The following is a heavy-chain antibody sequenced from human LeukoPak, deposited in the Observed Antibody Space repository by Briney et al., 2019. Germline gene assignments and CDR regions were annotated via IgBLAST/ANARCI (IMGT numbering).Heavy chain of an antibody. J-gene: IGHJ3*02. CDR2: INPNSGST. V-gene: IGHV1-2*02. CDR3: ARQHMVRGVISAFDI. CDR1: GYTFTGYY. D-gene: IGHD3-10*01. Sequence: ASVKVSCKASGYTFTGYYMHWVRQAPGQGLEWMGWINPNSGSTNYAQKFQGRVTMTRDTSISTAYMELSRRRSDDTAVYYCARQHMVRGVISAFDIWGQGTMVTVSS.